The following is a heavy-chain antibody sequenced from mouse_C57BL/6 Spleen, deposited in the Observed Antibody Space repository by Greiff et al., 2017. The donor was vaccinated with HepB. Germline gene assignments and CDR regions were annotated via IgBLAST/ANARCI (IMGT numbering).Heavy chain of an antibody. D-gene: IGHD1-1*01. CDR3: ARSVTTVVATRDYFDY. V-gene: IGHV1-55*01. CDR1: GYTFTSYW. Sequence: QVQLKQPGAELVKPGASVKMSCKASGYTFTSYWITWVKQRPGQGLEWIGDIYPGSGSTNYNEKFKSKATLTVDTSSSTAYMQLSSLTSEDSAVYYCARSVTTVVATRDYFDYWGQGTTLTVSS. CDR2: IYPGSGST. J-gene: IGHJ2*01.